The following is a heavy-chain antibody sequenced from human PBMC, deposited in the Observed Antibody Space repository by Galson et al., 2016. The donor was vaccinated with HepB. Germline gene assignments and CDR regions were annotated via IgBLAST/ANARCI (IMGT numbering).Heavy chain of an antibody. D-gene: IGHD1-26*01. Sequence: LRLSCAASGFIFSDHYMDWVRQAPGKGLEWLGRSKNKANGYTTEYAASVEGRFTISRDDSKKSLYLQMNSLKIEDTAVYYCARWQSGSPVNWGQGTLVTVSS. CDR1: GFIFSDHY. V-gene: IGHV3-72*01. J-gene: IGHJ4*02. CDR2: SKNKANGYTT. CDR3: ARWQSGSPVN.